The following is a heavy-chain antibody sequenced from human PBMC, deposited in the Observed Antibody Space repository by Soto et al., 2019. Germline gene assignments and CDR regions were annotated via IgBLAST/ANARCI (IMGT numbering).Heavy chain of an antibody. CDR2: IYHSGGT. V-gene: IGHV4-4*02. D-gene: IGHD3-9*01. CDR3: ARGGIFDILPGYGD. J-gene: IGHJ4*01. CDR1: GASISSSNW. Sequence: QVQLQESGPGLVKPSGTLSLTCAVSGASISSSNWWSWVRQPPGKGLEWIGEIYHSGGTNYNPSLQRRVTRSVDKSKNQFSLKLTSVTAADTAVYYCARGGIFDILPGYGDWGHGTLVIVSS.